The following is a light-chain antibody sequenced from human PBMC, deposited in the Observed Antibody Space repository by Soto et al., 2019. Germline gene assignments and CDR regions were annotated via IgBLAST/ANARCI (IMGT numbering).Light chain of an antibody. CDR1: QSVSSN. J-gene: IGKJ1*01. CDR2: GAS. CDR3: QQYNNWPET. Sequence: EIVMTQSPATLSVSQGERATLSCRASQSVSSNLAWYQQKPGQAPRLLIYGASSRATDVPARFSGSGSGTEFTLTISSLQSEDFAVYYCQQYNNWPETFGQGTKVDIK. V-gene: IGKV3-15*01.